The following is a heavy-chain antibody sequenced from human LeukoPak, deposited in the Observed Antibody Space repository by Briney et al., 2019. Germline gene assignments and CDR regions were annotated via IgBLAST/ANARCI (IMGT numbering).Heavy chain of an antibody. V-gene: IGHV3-33*08. CDR1: GFTFSSYG. D-gene: IGHD3-16*01. J-gene: IGHJ4*02. CDR3: ARDPARGGFFDY. Sequence: PGGSLRLSCAASGFTFSSYGMHWVRQAPGKGLEWVAVIWYDGSNKYYADSVKGRFTISRDNSKNTLYLQMNSLRAEDTAVYYCARDPARGGFFDYWGQGTLVTVSS. CDR2: IWYDGSNK.